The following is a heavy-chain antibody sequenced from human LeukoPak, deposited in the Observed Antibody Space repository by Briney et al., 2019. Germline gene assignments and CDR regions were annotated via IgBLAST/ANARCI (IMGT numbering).Heavy chain of an antibody. J-gene: IGHJ4*02. Sequence: ASVKVSCKISGYTLTEVSMHWVRQAPGKGLEWMGGFDPADGEPTYAQKFQGRVTMSEDTSTDKAYLDLSSLRSEDTAVYYCATEVVGYGDVHYFDSWGQGTLVTVYS. CDR2: FDPADGEP. CDR1: GYTLTEVS. D-gene: IGHD4-17*01. V-gene: IGHV1-24*01. CDR3: ATEVVGYGDVHYFDS.